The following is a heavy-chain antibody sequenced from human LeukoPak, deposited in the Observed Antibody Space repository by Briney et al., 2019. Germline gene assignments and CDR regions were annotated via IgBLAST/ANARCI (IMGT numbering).Heavy chain of an antibody. Sequence: SQTLSLTCTVSGGSISSGGYYWSWIRQPPGKGLEWIGEINHSGSTNYNPSLKSRVTISVDTSKNQFSLKLSSVTAADTAVYYCARYCSSTSCYRVRYFDYWGQGTLVTVSS. CDR1: GGSISSGGYY. J-gene: IGHJ4*02. CDR2: INHSGST. CDR3: ARYCSSTSCYRVRYFDY. D-gene: IGHD2-2*01. V-gene: IGHV4-30-2*01.